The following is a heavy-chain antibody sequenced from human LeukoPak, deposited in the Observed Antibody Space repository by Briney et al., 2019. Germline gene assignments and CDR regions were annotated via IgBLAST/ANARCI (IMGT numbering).Heavy chain of an antibody. CDR1: GFTFSNYN. V-gene: IGHV3-21*01. D-gene: IGHD3-10*01. CDR2: ISSSSSYI. J-gene: IGHJ4*02. Sequence: GGSLRLSCAASGFTFSNYNMNWVRRAPGKGLEWVSSISSSSSYIYYADSVKGRFTISRDNAKNSLYLQMNSLRAEDTAVYYCASMVRGVMWYFDYWGQGTLVTVSS. CDR3: ASMVRGVMWYFDY.